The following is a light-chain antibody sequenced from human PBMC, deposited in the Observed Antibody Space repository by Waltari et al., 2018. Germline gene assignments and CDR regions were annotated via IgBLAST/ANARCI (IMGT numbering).Light chain of an antibody. CDR1: SRDLGGYTY. V-gene: IGLV2-8*01. CDR2: EVS. CDR3: SSYTGNNNVGI. Sequence: SALTQPPSASGSLGQSVTISCTGASRDLGGYTYVSWYQQHPGKAPKLMIYEVSKRPSGVPVRFSGSKSGNTAALTVSGLQADDEADYYCSSYTGNNNVGIFGGGTKLTVL. J-gene: IGLJ2*01.